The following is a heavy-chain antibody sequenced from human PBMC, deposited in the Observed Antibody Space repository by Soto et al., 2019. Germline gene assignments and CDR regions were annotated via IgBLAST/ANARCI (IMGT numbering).Heavy chain of an antibody. CDR3: ARGPGSGWYDY. CDR2: IYYSGST. J-gene: IGHJ4*02. V-gene: IGHV4-31*03. D-gene: IGHD6-19*01. CDR1: GGSISSDTYY. Sequence: QVQLQESGPGLVKPSQTLSLTCTVSGGSISSDTYYWSWIRQHPGKGLEWIGYIYYSGSTYYNPSLKSRVTISVDTSKNVFTLKLSSVTAADTAVYYCARGPGSGWYDYWGQGTLVTVSS.